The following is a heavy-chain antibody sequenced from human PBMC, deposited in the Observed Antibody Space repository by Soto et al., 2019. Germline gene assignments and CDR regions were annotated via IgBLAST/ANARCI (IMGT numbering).Heavy chain of an antibody. J-gene: IGHJ5*02. CDR1: GGSISSYY. CDR2: IYYSGST. V-gene: IGHV4-59*01. CDR3: ARRYSYGYWYDP. Sequence: SETLSLTCTVSGGSISSYYWSWIRQPPGKGLEWIGYIYYSGSTNYNPSLKSRVTTSVDTSKNQFSLKLSSVTAADAAVYYCARRYSYGYWYDPWGQGTLVTVSS. D-gene: IGHD5-18*01.